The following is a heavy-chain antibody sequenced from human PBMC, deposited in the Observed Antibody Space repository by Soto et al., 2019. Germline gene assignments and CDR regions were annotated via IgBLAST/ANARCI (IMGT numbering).Heavy chain of an antibody. V-gene: IGHV4-30-4*01. Sequence: SQILSLTCTVSGDSIRRGNHNWNWISQQHGKGMQWIGYISSSGITYYSPPLKSRVTISVDTSKNHFSLKLNSVTAADTAVYYCARVDILTVDVCMDVWGKGTTVPIS. CDR2: ISSSGIT. CDR1: GDSIRRGNHN. D-gene: IGHD3-9*01. J-gene: IGHJ6*04. CDR3: ARVDILTVDVCMDV.